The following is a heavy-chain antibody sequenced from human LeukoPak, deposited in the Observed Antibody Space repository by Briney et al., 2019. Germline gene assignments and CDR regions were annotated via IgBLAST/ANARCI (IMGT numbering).Heavy chain of an antibody. J-gene: IGHJ4*02. V-gene: IGHV4-39*07. CDR1: GGSISSSSYY. D-gene: IGHD6-13*01. CDR2: IYYSGST. CDR3: AKGAAAGTFIDY. Sequence: SETLSLTCTVSGGSISSSSYYWGWIRQPPGKGLEWIGSIYYSGSTYYNPSLKSRVTMSVDTSKNQFSLKLSSVTAVDTAVYYCAKGAAAGTFIDYWGQGTLVTVSS.